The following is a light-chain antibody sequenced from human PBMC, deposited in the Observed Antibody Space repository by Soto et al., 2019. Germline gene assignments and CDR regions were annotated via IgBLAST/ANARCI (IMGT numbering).Light chain of an antibody. J-gene: IGKJ4*01. CDR2: EAS. Sequence: EIVLTQSPATLSLSPGARATLSFRASQSVSNYLAWYQQKPGQAPRLLIYEASNRATGIPARFSGSGFGTDFTLTISSLEPEDFAVYYCQQRSNWLTFGGGTKVDI. V-gene: IGKV3-11*01. CDR1: QSVSNY. CDR3: QQRSNWLT.